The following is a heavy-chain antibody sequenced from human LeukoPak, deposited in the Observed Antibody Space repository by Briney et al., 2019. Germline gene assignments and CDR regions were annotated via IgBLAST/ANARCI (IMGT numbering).Heavy chain of an antibody. CDR1: GYTFTGYY. D-gene: IGHD3-3*01. Sequence: ASVKVSCKSSGYTFTGYYMHWVRQAPGQGLEWMGWINPNSGDTNYAQKLQGRVTMTRDTSISTAYMELSRLKSDDTAVYYCAASYDFWGGYLNHDYWGQGTLVTVSS. J-gene: IGHJ4*02. V-gene: IGHV1-2*02. CDR3: AASYDFWGGYLNHDY. CDR2: INPNSGDT.